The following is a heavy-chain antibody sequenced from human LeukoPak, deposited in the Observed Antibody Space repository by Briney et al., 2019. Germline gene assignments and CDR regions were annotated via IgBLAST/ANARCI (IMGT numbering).Heavy chain of an antibody. D-gene: IGHD3-10*01. V-gene: IGHV4-30-4*01. CDR2: IYYSGST. J-gene: IGHJ5*02. CDR1: GGSISSGDYY. CDR3: ARDRGYGSGSYYESWFDP. Sequence: PSETLSLTCTVSGGSISSGDYYWSWIRQPPGKGLERIGYIYYSGSTYYNPSLKSRVTISVDTSKNQFSLKLSSVTAADTAVYYCARDRGYGSGSYYESWFDPWGQGTLVTVSS.